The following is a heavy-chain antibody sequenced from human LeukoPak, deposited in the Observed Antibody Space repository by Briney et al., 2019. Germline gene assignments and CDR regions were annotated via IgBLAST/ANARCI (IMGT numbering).Heavy chain of an antibody. D-gene: IGHD2-8*01. CDR3: ARETYCTNGVCRNINRYFYY. J-gene: IGHJ4*02. CDR2: IYSGGNT. V-gene: IGHV3-66*01. CDR1: GFIDGSKY. Sequence: TGGSLRLSCAASGFIDGSKYMSWVRQAPGKGLEWVSVIYSGGNTYYADSVKGRFTISRDNSKNTVYLQMDSLGVEDTAVYYCARETYCTNGVCRNINRYFYYWGQVTLVTVSS.